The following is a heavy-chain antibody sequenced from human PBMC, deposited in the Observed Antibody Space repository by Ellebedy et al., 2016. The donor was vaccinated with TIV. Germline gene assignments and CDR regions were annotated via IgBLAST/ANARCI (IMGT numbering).Heavy chain of an antibody. Sequence: SETLSLXCNVSGDSMTGHYWSWIRQPPGKGLEWIGYIFHSGSTNYSPSLKSRVIMSVDTSKNQFSLRLKSATAADTAVYYCARLGLGYYDATSYDYVDYWGQGTLVTVSS. J-gene: IGHJ4*02. CDR3: ARLGLGYYDATSYDYVDY. D-gene: IGHD4/OR15-4a*01. CDR2: IFHSGST. V-gene: IGHV4-59*11. CDR1: GDSMTGHY.